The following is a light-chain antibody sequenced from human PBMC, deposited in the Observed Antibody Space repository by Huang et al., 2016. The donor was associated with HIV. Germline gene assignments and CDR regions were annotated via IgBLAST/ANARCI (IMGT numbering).Light chain of an antibody. Sequence: EIVLTQSPGPLSLSPGERATLSGRASQRVSNNYLAWYPQMPGQAPRLLIYGAFSRAIGIPDRFSGSGSGTHFTLIISRLEPEDFAVYYCHQYGTSGHTFGQGTKLEIK. CDR2: GAF. CDR3: HQYGTSGHT. V-gene: IGKV3-20*01. J-gene: IGKJ2*01. CDR1: QRVSNNY.